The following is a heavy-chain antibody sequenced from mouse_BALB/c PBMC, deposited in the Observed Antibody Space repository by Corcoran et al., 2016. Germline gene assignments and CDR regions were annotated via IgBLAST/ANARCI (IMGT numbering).Heavy chain of an antibody. J-gene: IGHJ2*01. CDR1: GYSFTGYY. CDR3: VRGILFYGSSWYYFDY. D-gene: IGHD1-1*01. V-gene: IGHV1S34*01. Sequence: LVKTGASVKISCKASGYSFTGYYMHWVKQSHGKSLEWIGYISCYNGATSYNQKFKGKATFTVDTSSSTAYMQFNSLTSEDSAVYYCVRGILFYGSSWYYFDYWGQGTTLTVSS. CDR2: ISCYNGAT.